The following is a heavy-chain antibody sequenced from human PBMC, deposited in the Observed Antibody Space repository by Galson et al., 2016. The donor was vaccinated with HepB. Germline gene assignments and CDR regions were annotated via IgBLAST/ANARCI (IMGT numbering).Heavy chain of an antibody. D-gene: IGHD2-2*01. CDR1: GFSFTTDEVA. CDR2: IYWDDDK. V-gene: IGHV2-5*02. CDR3: ARQLAPFTSAWFDH. Sequence: PALVKPTQTLTLTCTFSGFSFTTDEVAVGWIRQPPGKALEWLALIYWDDDKRYYPSLTSRLTITKDTSRNQVVLTMTNLGPADTATYFCARQLAPFTSAWFDHWGQGTLVTVSS. J-gene: IGHJ5*02.